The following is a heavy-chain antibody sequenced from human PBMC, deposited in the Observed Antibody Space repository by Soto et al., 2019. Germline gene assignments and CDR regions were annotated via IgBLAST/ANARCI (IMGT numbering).Heavy chain of an antibody. CDR3: ARSSNSIAAAGTGFDY. D-gene: IGHD6-13*01. CDR1: GYTFTGYY. CDR2: INPNSGGT. J-gene: IGHJ4*02. V-gene: IGHV1-2*02. Sequence: ASVKVSCKASGYTFTGYYMHWVRQAPGQGLEWMGWINPNSGGTNYAQKFQGRVTMTRDTSISTAYMELSRLRAEDTAVYYCARSSNSIAAAGTGFDYWGQGTLVTVSS.